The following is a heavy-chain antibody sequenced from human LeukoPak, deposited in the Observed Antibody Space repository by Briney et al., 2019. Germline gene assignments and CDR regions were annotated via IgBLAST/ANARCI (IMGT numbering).Heavy chain of an antibody. CDR2: IRSKGYGGST. V-gene: IGHV3-49*04. CDR1: GFTFGDYA. CDR3: TRDLGLQRWVQLWSDS. J-gene: IGHJ4*02. Sequence: PGGSLRLSCRTSGFTFGDYAMSWVRQAPGKGLEWVGLIRSKGYGGSTEYAASVRGRFTISRDDSKSIAYLQINSLRTEDTAVYYCTRDLGLQRWVQLWSDSWGQGTLVIVSS. D-gene: IGHD5-24*01.